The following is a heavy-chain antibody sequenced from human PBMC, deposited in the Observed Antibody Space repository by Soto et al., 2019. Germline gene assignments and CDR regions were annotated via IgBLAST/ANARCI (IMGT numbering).Heavy chain of an antibody. CDR1: GFTFRDHA. CDR2: IWNDGSNK. V-gene: IGHV3-33*01. Sequence: PGRSLRLSCAAAGFTFRDHAMHWVRQAPGKGREWLAIIWNDGSNKFYAGSVQGRFTISRDNSKNTVYLQMNTLSAEETAVYYCARALFPDVDIYAMDVWGQGTTVTASS. CDR3: ARALFPDVDIYAMDV. D-gene: IGHD5-12*01. J-gene: IGHJ6*02.